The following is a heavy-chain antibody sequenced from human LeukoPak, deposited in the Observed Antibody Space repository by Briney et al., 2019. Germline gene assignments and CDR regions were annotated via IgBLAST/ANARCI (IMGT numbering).Heavy chain of an antibody. D-gene: IGHD3-10*01. CDR1: GGSISSYY. V-gene: IGHV4-4*07. J-gene: IGHJ5*02. CDR3: ARDPRGTVMLRGVMRWFDP. CDR2: IYTSGST. Sequence: SETLSLTCTVSGGSISSYYWSWIRQPAGKGLVWIGRIYTSGSTYYNPSLKSRVTISVDTSKNQSSLKLSSVTAADTAAYYCARDPRGTVMLRGVMRWFDPWGQGTLVTVSS.